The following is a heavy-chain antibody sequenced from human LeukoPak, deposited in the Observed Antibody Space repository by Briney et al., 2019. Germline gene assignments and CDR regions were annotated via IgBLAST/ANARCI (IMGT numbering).Heavy chain of an antibody. CDR2: ISSISSYI. J-gene: IGHJ6*03. CDR3: ARDSSLSGYSYGYAYYYYYYYMDV. Sequence: GGSLRLSCAASGFTFSSYSMNWVRQAPGKGLEWVSSISSISSYIYYADSVKGRFTISRDNAKNSLYLQMNSLRAEDTAVYYCARDSSLSGYSYGYAYYYYYYYMDVWGKGTTVTVSS. CDR1: GFTFSSYS. V-gene: IGHV3-21*01. D-gene: IGHD5-18*01.